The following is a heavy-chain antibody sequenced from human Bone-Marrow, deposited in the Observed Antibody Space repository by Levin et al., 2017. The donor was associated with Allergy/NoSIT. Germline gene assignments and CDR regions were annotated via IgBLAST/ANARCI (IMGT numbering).Heavy chain of an antibody. CDR2: MSHDGSNT. J-gene: IGHJ4*02. Sequence: PGGSLRLSCAASGFIFSTSAMHWVRQAPGKGLEWVAIMSHDGSNTYYTDSVKGRFTISRDNSRNTLWLQMNSLRAEDTAVYYCARAGMSSSFDYWGQGTLVTVS. CDR3: ARAGMSSSFDY. D-gene: IGHD6-6*01. V-gene: IGHV3-30-3*01. CDR1: GFIFSTSA.